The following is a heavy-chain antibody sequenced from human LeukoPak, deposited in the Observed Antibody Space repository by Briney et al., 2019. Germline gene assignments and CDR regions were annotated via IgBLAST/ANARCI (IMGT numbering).Heavy chain of an antibody. CDR1: GYTFTGYY. V-gene: IGHV1-2*02. CDR2: MIPNSGGT. D-gene: IGHD3-3*01. Sequence: ASVKVSCKASGYTFTGYYIHWVRQAPGQGLEWMGWMIPNSGGTNYAQNFHGRVTMTRDTSISTAHMELNNLRPDDTAVYYCAKESAYHLDLWGQGTLVTVSS. CDR3: AKESAYHLDL. J-gene: IGHJ5*02.